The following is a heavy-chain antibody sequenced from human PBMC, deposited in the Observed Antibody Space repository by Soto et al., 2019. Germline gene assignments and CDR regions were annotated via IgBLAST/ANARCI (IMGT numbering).Heavy chain of an antibody. D-gene: IGHD3-22*01. Sequence: SETLSLTCTGSSGSIRSRNYYWGWIRQPPGKGLEWIGSIYYTGNTYYNPSLKSRVTISVDTSKNQFSLKLSSVTAADTAVYYCASAYYYDSSGSYYPLPPPFWGQGTLVTVSS. CDR2: IYYTGNT. CDR3: ASAYYYDSSGSYYPLPPPF. V-gene: IGHV4-39*01. J-gene: IGHJ4*02. CDR1: SGSIRSRNYY.